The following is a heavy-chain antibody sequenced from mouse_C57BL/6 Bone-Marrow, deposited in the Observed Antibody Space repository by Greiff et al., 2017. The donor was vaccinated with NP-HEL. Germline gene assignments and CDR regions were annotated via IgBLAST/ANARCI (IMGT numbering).Heavy chain of an antibody. D-gene: IGHD2-1*01. CDR3: ARSHYGNHPWFAY. V-gene: IGHV1-42*01. CDR1: GYSFTGYY. CDR2: INPSTGGT. J-gene: IGHJ3*01. Sequence: VQLQQSGPELVKPGASVKISCKASGYSFTGYYMNWVKQSPEKSLEWIGEINPSTGGTTYNQKFKAKATLTVDKSSSTAYMQLKSLTSEDSAVYYCARSHYGNHPWFAYWGQGTLVTVSA.